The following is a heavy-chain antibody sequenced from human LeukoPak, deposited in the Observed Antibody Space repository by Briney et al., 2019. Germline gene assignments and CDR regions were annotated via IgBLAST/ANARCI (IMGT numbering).Heavy chain of an antibody. Sequence: GGSLRLSCVASRFIFSDYTMHWVRQAPGKGLEWVAVMSYDGTKKYYADSVKGRFPISRDNSENTLNLQLNSLRPEDTAVYYCARSTHYYDRSGYYRGDYFDSWGQGTLVTVSS. CDR2: MSYDGTKK. V-gene: IGHV3-30*04. CDR1: RFIFSDYT. J-gene: IGHJ4*02. D-gene: IGHD3-22*01. CDR3: ARSTHYYDRSGYYRGDYFDS.